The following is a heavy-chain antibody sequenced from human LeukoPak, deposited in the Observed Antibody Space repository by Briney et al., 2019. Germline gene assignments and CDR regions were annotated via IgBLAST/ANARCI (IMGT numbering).Heavy chain of an antibody. J-gene: IGHJ6*03. V-gene: IGHV3-20*04. CDR3: ARDDGRDYYYYMDV. Sequence: GGSLRLSCAASGFTFDDYGMSWVRQAPGKGLEWVSGINWNGGSTGYAGSVKGRFTISRDNAKNSLYLQMNSLRAEDTALYYCARDDGRDYYYYMDVWGKGTTVTVSS. CDR1: GFTFDDYG. CDR2: INWNGGST.